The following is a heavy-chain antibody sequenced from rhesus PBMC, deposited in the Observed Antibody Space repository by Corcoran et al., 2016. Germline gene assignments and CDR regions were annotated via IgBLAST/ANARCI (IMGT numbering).Heavy chain of an antibody. CDR1: GYTFTSYS. CDR3: ARGQRLAYYYGLDS. CDR2: INPSTGNT. V-gene: IGHV1-200*01. Sequence: QVQLVQSGAEVKKPGASVKLSCKASGYTFTSYSINWVRQAPGQGLDWREWINPSTGNTGYSQKFRGRVTMTRDTSTSTAYMELSSLRSEDTAVYYCARGQRLAYYYGLDSWGQGVVVTVSS. J-gene: IGHJ6*01. D-gene: IGHD6-31*01.